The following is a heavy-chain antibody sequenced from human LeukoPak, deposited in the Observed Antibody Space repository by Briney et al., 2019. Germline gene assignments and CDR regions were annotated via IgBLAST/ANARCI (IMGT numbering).Heavy chain of an antibody. CDR1: GGSISSSSYY. J-gene: IGHJ4*02. D-gene: IGHD2-15*01. Sequence: SETLSLTCTVSGGSISSSSYYWGWIRQPPGKGLEWIGTVYYSGDTSYNPSLKSRVTISLDTSKNQFSLKLRSVTAADTAVYYCAREPRYCSGGSCYFFDYWGQGTLVTVSS. CDR3: AREPRYCSGGSCYFFDY. V-gene: IGHV4-39*01. CDR2: VYYSGDT.